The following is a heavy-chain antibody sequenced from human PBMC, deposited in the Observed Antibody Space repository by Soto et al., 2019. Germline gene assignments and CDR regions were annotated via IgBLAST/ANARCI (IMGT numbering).Heavy chain of an antibody. Sequence: ASVKVSCKASGYTFTSYGISWVRQAPGQGLEWMGWISAYNGNTNYAQKLQGRVTMTTDTSTSTAYMELRSLRSDDTAVYYCARDWLRYFDWLLYGDYYGMDVWGQGTTVTVSS. CDR3: ARDWLRYFDWLLYGDYYGMDV. CDR1: GYTFTSYG. CDR2: ISAYNGNT. J-gene: IGHJ6*02. V-gene: IGHV1-18*01. D-gene: IGHD3-9*01.